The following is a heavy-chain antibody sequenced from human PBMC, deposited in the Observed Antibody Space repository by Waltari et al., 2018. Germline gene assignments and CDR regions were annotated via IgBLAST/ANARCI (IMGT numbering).Heavy chain of an antibody. CDR3: ARAYYDILTGYYSAFDY. V-gene: IGHV1-2*02. Sequence: QVQLVQSGAEVKKPGASVKVSCKASGYTFTGYYMHWVRQSHGQGLEWMGWINPNSGGTNYAQKFQGRVTMTRDTSISTAYMELSRLRSDDTAVYYCARAYYDILTGYYSAFDYWGQGTLVTVSS. D-gene: IGHD3-9*01. CDR1: GYTFTGYY. CDR2: INPNSGGT. J-gene: IGHJ4*02.